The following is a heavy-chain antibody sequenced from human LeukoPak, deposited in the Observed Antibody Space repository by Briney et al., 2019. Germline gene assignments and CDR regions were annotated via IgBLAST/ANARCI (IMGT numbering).Heavy chain of an antibody. Sequence: PGGSLRLSCAASGFTFSSYWMSWVRQAPGKGLEWVANIKQDGSEKYYVDSVKGRFTISRDNAKNSLYLQMNSLRAEDTAVYYCARDGEYYYYYMDVWGKGTTVTVSS. CDR3: ARDGEYYYYYMDV. J-gene: IGHJ6*03. V-gene: IGHV3-7*01. D-gene: IGHD3-10*01. CDR2: IKQDGSEK. CDR1: GFTFSSYW.